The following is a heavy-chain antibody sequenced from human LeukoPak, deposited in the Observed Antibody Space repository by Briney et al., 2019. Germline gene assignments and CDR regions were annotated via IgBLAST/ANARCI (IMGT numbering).Heavy chain of an antibody. J-gene: IGHJ4*02. CDR1: GFTFSSYG. CDR3: AKDLSAALYYFDY. D-gene: IGHD2-2*01. CDR2: IRYDGSNK. V-gene: IGHV3-30*02. Sequence: GGSLRLSCAAFGFTFSSYGIRWVRQAPGKGLEWVAFIRYDGSNKYYADSVKGRFTISRDNSKHTLYLQMNSLRAEDTAVYYCAKDLSAALYYFDYWGQGTLVTVSS.